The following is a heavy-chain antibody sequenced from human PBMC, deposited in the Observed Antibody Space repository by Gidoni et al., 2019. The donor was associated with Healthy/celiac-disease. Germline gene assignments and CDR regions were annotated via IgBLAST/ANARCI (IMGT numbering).Heavy chain of an antibody. CDR3: AQTSYSSSWYYFDY. CDR2: IYYSGST. D-gene: IGHD6-13*01. Sequence: QVQLQESGPGLVKPSQTLSLTCTVSGGSMSRGGYYWSWIRQHPGKGLEWIGYIYYSGSTYYNPSLKSRVTISVDTSKNQFSLKLTSVTAADTAVYYCAQTSYSSSWYYFDYWGQGTLGHRLL. V-gene: IGHV4-31*03. J-gene: IGHJ4*02. CDR1: GGSMSRGGYY.